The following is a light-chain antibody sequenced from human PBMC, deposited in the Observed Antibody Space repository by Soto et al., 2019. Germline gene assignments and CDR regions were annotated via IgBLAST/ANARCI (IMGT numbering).Light chain of an antibody. J-gene: IGLJ1*01. CDR3: CSYAGSSSLV. CDR2: EGS. CDR1: SSDVGSYNL. V-gene: IGLV2-23*01. Sequence: QSALTQPASVPGSPGQSITISCTGTSSDVGSYNLVSWYQQHPGKAPKLMIYEGSKRPSGVSNRFSGSKSGNTASLTISGLQAEDEADYYCCSYAGSSSLVFGTGTKLTVL.